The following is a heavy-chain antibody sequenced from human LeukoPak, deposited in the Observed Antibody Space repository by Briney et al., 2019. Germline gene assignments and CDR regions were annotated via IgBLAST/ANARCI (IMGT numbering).Heavy chain of an antibody. CDR3: AREGAAAISNYYMDV. D-gene: IGHD2-2*01. CDR1: GYTFTGYY. CDR2: INPNSGGT. J-gene: IGHJ6*03. V-gene: IGHV1-2*02. Sequence: ASVEVSCKASGYTFTGYYMHWVRQAPGQGLEWMGWINPNSGGTNYAQKFQGRVTMTRDTSISTAYMELSRLRSDDTAVYYCAREGAAAISNYYMDVWGKGTTVTVSS.